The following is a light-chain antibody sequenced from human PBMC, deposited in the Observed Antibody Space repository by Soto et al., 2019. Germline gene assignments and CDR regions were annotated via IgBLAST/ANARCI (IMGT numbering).Light chain of an antibody. CDR2: EVS. V-gene: IGLV2-8*01. Sequence: QSALTQPPSASGSLGQSVTFSCTGTSSDVGGYNYVSWYQQHPGKAPKLMIYEVSNRPSGVSNRFSGSKSGNTASLTISGLQAEDEADYYCCSYAGRTTWVFGGGTKVTVL. CDR3: CSYAGRTTWV. J-gene: IGLJ3*02. CDR1: SSDVGGYNY.